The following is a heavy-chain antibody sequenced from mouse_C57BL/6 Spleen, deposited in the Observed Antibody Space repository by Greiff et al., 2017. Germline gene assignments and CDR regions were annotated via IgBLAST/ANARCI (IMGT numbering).Heavy chain of an antibody. Sequence: EVQGVESGGGLVQPKGSLKLSCAASGFSFNTYAMNWVRQAPGKGLEWVARIRSKSNNYATYYADSVKDRFTISRDDSESMLYLQMNNLKTEDTAMYYCVRQSFITTVGFDYWGQGTTLTVSS. CDR1: GFSFNTYA. J-gene: IGHJ2*01. D-gene: IGHD1-1*01. CDR2: IRSKSNNYAT. V-gene: IGHV10-1*01. CDR3: VRQSFITTVGFDY.